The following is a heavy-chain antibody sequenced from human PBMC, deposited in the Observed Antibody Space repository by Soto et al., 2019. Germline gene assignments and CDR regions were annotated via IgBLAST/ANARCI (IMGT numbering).Heavy chain of an antibody. Sequence: QVQLVQSGAEVKNPGSSVKVSCKASGGTFSSYAISWVRQAPGQGLEWMGGIIPIFGTANYAQKFQGRVTITADESTSSASMGRSSLSCEDTAVYTSDRQDANAYSSSLLVSNCGMDVWGQGTTVTVSS. CDR3: DRQDANAYSSSLLVSNCGMDV. J-gene: IGHJ6*02. CDR1: GGTFSSYA. V-gene: IGHV1-69*01. CDR2: IIPIFGTA. D-gene: IGHD6-13*01.